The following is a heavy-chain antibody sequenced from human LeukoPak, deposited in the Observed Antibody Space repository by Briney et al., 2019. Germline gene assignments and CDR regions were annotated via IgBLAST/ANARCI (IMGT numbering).Heavy chain of an antibody. Sequence: GGSLRLSCAASGFTFNSYILHWVRQAPGKGLEWVAVIWYDGSNKYYADSVKGRFTISRDNSKNTLYLQMNSLRAEDTAVYYCARDRRDYGIDYWGQGTLVTVSS. CDR3: ARDRRDYGIDY. J-gene: IGHJ4*02. CDR1: GFTFNSYI. D-gene: IGHD4-17*01. CDR2: IWYDGSNK. V-gene: IGHV3-33*08.